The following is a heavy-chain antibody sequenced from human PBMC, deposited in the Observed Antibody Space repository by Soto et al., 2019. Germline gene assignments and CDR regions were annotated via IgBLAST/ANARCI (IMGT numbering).Heavy chain of an antibody. D-gene: IGHD2-21*02. CDR3: ARDVMVTAMVMWYFDL. CDR2: IWYDGSNK. Sequence: QVQLVESGGGVVQPGRSLRLSCAASGFTFSSYGMHWVRQAPGKGLEWVAVIWYDGSNKYYADSVKGRFTISRDNSKNTLYPQMNSLRAEDTAVYYCARDVMVTAMVMWYFDLWGRGTLVTVSS. J-gene: IGHJ2*01. CDR1: GFTFSSYG. V-gene: IGHV3-33*01.